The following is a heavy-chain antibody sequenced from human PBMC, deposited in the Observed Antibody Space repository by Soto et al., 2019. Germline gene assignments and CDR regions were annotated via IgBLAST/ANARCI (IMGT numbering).Heavy chain of an antibody. Sequence: LSLTCTVSGGSISSGGYYWSWIRQHPGKGLEWIGYIYYSGSTYYNPSLKSRVTISVDTSKNQFSLKLSSVTAADTAVYYCAREGFWSGYYTNAPGYYYYYMDVWGKGTTVTVSS. CDR3: AREGFWSGYYTNAPGYYYYYMDV. V-gene: IGHV4-31*03. J-gene: IGHJ6*03. CDR2: IYYSGST. D-gene: IGHD3-3*01. CDR1: GGSISSGGYY.